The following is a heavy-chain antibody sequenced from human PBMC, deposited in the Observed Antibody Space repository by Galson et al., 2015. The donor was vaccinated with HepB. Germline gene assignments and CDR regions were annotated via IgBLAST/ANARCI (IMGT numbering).Heavy chain of an antibody. CDR1: GFTFSDYY. Sequence: SLRLSCAASGFTFSDYYMSWIRQAPGKGLEWVSYISSSSSYTNYADSVKGRFTISRDNAKNSLYLQMNSLRAEDTAVYYCTRFKRSSWYNYFDYWGQGTLGTVSS. D-gene: IGHD6-13*01. CDR3: TRFKRSSWYNYFDY. J-gene: IGHJ4*02. V-gene: IGHV3-11*06. CDR2: ISSSSSYT.